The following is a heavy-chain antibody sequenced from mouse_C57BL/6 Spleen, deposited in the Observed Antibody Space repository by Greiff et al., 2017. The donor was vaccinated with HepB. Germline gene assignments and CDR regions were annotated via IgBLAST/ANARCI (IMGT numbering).Heavy chain of an antibody. CDR3: ARGELSTMVTKSFAY. CDR1: GYTFTSYW. CDR2: IDPSDSYT. D-gene: IGHD2-2*01. J-gene: IGHJ3*01. Sequence: QVQLQQPGAELVMPGASVKLSCKASGYTFTSYWMHWVKQRPGQGLEWIGEIDPSDSYTNYNQKFKGKSTLTVDKSSSTAYMQLSSLTSEDSAVYYWARGELSTMVTKSFAYWGQGTLVTVSA. V-gene: IGHV1-69*01.